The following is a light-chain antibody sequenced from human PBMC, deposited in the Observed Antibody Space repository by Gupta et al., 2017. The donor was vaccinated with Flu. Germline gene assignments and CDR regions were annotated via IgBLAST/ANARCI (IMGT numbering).Light chain of an antibody. CDR1: SGSIASNY. J-gene: IGLJ2*01. CDR3: QSYDSSTVV. Sequence: SSGSIASNYVQWYQQRPGSSPTTVIYEDNQRPSGVPDRFSGSIDSSSNSASLTISGLKTEDEADYYCQSYDSSTVVFGGGTKLTV. V-gene: IGLV6-57*01. CDR2: EDN.